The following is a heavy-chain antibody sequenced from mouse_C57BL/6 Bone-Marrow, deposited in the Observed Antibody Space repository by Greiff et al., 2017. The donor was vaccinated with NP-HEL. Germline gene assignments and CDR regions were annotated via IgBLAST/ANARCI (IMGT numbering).Heavy chain of an antibody. Sequence: EVKLVESGGGLVKPGGSLKLSCAASGFTFSSYAMSWVRQTPEKRLEWVATISDGGSYTYYPDNVKGRFTISRDNAKNNLYLQMSHLKSEDTAMYYCARDEDWDWYFDVWGTGTTVTVSS. CDR1: GFTFSSYA. CDR3: ARDEDWDWYFDV. V-gene: IGHV5-4*01. CDR2: ISDGGSYT. J-gene: IGHJ1*03. D-gene: IGHD4-1*01.